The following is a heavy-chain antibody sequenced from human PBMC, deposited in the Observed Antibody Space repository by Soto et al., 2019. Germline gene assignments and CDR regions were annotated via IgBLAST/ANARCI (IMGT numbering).Heavy chain of an antibody. J-gene: IGHJ3*01. CDR1: GFSLRDHA. Sequence: LQSGGGVVQPGESLRLSCAASGFSLRDHALSWVRQAAGGGLEWVSGISGSEDRTNYADFVRGRFIISKDRAKTTVYLQMNDLRPDDTAVYYCATWHEREHAFDVWGQGTTVTISS. CDR3: ATWHEREHAFDV. V-gene: IGHV3-23*01. CDR2: ISGSEDRT. D-gene: IGHD1-1*01.